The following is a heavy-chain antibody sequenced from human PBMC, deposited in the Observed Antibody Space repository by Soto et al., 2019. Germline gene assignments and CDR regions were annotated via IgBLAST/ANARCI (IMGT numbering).Heavy chain of an antibody. CDR1: GFTFSSYS. CDR2: ISSSSSTI. V-gene: IGHV3-48*02. CDR3: ARDSRGEEPSYNGMDV. D-gene: IGHD1-26*01. J-gene: IGHJ6*02. Sequence: PGGSLRLSCAASGFTFSSYSMNWVRQAPGKGLEWVSYISSSSSTIYYADSVKGRFTISRDNAKNSLYLQMNSLRDEDTAVYYCARDSRGEEPSYNGMDVWGQGTTVTVSS.